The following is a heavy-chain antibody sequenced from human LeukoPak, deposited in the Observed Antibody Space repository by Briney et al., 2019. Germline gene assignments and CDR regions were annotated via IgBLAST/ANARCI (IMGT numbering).Heavy chain of an antibody. D-gene: IGHD6-19*01. CDR2: ISYDGSNK. Sequence: PGRSLRLSSAASGFTFSSYAMHWVRQAPGKGLEWVAVISYDGSNKYYADSVKGRFTISRDNSKNTLYLQMNSLRAEDTAVYYCARDLSSTQWLVVPTNFYYYYGMDVWGQGTTVTVSS. V-gene: IGHV3-30-3*01. CDR3: ARDLSSTQWLVVPTNFYYYYGMDV. J-gene: IGHJ6*02. CDR1: GFTFSSYA.